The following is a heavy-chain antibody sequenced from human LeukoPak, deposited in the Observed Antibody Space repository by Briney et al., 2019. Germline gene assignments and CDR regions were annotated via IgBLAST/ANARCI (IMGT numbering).Heavy chain of an antibody. D-gene: IGHD2/OR15-2a*01. CDR1: GGSISSSTYY. CDR2: ISYSGST. J-gene: IGHJ4*02. Sequence: PSETLSLTCTVSGGSISSSTYYWGWIRQPPGKGLDWVGTISYSGSTYYNPSLKSRVTISVDTSKNQFSLKLNSATAADTAVYYCARRLSTRSYYLDDWGQGTLVTVSS. V-gene: IGHV4-39*01. CDR3: ARRLSTRSYYLDD.